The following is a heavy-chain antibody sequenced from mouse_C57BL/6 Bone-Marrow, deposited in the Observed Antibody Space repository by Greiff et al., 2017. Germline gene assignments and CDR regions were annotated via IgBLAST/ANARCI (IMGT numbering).Heavy chain of an antibody. CDR2: ISNGGGST. CDR3: ARQDYDYAFYAMDY. D-gene: IGHD2-4*01. J-gene: IGHJ4*01. CDR1: GFTFSDYY. Sequence: EVKLMESGGGLVQPGGSLKLSCAASGFTFSDYYMYWVRQTPEKRLEWVAYISNGGGSTYSPDTVKGRFTISRDNAKNTLYLQMSRLQAEDTAMYYCARQDYDYAFYAMDYWGQGTSVTVSS. V-gene: IGHV5-12*01.